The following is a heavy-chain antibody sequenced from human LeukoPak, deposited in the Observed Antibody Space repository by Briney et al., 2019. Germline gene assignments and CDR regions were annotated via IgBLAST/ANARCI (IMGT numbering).Heavy chain of an antibody. D-gene: IGHD6-6*01. Sequence: SETLSLTCTVSGASIFSYYWSWIRQPPGRGPEWIGYIYSSGTTKYNPSLQSRVTISMDTSKIQFSLKLTSMTAADTAVYFCSRLLPSRPDFYFDYWGQGALVTVSS. CDR3: SRLLPSRPDFYFDY. V-gene: IGHV4-4*09. J-gene: IGHJ4*02. CDR2: IYSSGTT. CDR1: GASIFSYY.